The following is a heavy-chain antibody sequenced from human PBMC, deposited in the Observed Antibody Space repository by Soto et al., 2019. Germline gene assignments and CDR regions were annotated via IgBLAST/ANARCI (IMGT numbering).Heavy chain of an antibody. CDR3: ARDRRRITIFGVGKLYYYGMDV. V-gene: IGHV3-30*16. J-gene: IGHJ6*02. D-gene: IGHD3-3*01. Sequence: GGSLRLSCAASGFTFSSYAMHWVRQAPGKGLEWVAVISYDGSNKYYADSVKGRFTISRDNSKNTLYLQMNSLRAEDTAVYYCARDRRRITIFGVGKLYYYGMDVWGQGTTVTVSS. CDR2: ISYDGSNK. CDR1: GFTFSSYA.